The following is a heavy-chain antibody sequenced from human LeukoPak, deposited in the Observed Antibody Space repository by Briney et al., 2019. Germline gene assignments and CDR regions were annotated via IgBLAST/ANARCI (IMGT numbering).Heavy chain of an antibody. J-gene: IGHJ4*02. CDR1: GFTFSTYS. Sequence: PGGSLRLSCAASGFTFSTYSMTWVRQAPGKGLEWVSSITSSSSYIYYADSVKGRFTISRDNAKSSLYLQMNSLRAEDTALYYCARHRTASDYCGQGTLVTVSS. CDR3: ARHRTASDY. V-gene: IGHV3-21*01. CDR2: ITSSSSYI. D-gene: IGHD3-16*02.